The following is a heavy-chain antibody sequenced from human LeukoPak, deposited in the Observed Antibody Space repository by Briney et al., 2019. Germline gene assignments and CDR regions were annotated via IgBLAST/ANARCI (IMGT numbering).Heavy chain of an antibody. D-gene: IGHD3-10*01. CDR3: ARLIMVRGETYFDY. CDR1: GYSISSGYY. Sequence: SETLSLTCTVSGYSISSGYYWGWIRQPPGKGLEWIGSIYRSGSTYYNPSLKSRVTISVDTSKNQFSLKLSSVTAADTAVYYCARLIMVRGETYFDYWGQGTLVTVSS. CDR2: IYRSGST. J-gene: IGHJ4*02. V-gene: IGHV4-38-2*02.